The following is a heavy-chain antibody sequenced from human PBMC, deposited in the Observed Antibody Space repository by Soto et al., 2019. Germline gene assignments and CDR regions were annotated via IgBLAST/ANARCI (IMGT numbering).Heavy chain of an antibody. V-gene: IGHV1-8*01. CDR3: VRRGFSSSWGYWYFDL. CDR2: MNPTSGNT. D-gene: IGHD6-13*01. Sequence: QVQLVQSGAEVKKPGASVKVSCKASGYTFTRYDINWVRQAPGQGLEWMGWMNPTSGNTGYAQKFQGRVTMTSYPSVSTAYMELSSLRAEDTAVYYCVRRGFSSSWGYWYFDLWGRGTLVTVSS. CDR1: GYTFTRYD. J-gene: IGHJ2*01.